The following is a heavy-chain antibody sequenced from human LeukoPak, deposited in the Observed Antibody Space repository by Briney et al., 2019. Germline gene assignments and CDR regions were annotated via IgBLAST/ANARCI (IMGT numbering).Heavy chain of an antibody. D-gene: IGHD4-17*01. J-gene: IGHJ4*02. CDR2: IYYSGST. Sequence: GSLRLSCAAPRFTFSDYYMSWIRQAPGKGQERVGSIYYSGSTYYNPSLKSRVSISVDTSKNEFSLKLSSVTAADTAVYYCARNYGDYGSPSDYWGQGTLVTVSS. CDR1: RFTFSDYY. V-gene: IGHV4-38-2*01. CDR3: ARNYGDYGSPSDY.